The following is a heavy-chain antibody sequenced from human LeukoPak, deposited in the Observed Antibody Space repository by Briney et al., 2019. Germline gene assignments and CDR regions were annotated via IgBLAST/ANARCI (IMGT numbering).Heavy chain of an antibody. V-gene: IGHV3-33*01. J-gene: IGHJ4*02. CDR3: ARDRYTSSWRTMDY. Sequence: GGSLRLSCAASGVTFSSYGMHWVRQAPGKGLEWVAVIWYDGSDKYYAESVKGRFTISRDNSKNTLYLQMNSLRAEDTAVYYCARDRYTSSWRTMDYWGQGTLVTVSS. CDR1: GVTFSSYG. D-gene: IGHD6-13*01. CDR2: IWYDGSDK.